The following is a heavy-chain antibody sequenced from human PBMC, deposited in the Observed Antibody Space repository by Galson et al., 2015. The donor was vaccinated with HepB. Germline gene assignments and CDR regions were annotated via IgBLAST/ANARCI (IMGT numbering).Heavy chain of an antibody. J-gene: IGHJ4*02. V-gene: IGHV1-46*01. CDR3: ARERISGPYPEAYDSSGHADY. CDR2: INPSGGST. Sequence: SVKVSCKASGYTFTSYYMHWVRQAPGQGLEWMGIINPSGGSTSYAQKFQGRVTMTKDTSTSTVYMELSSLRSEDTAVYYCARERISGPYPEAYDSSGHADYWGQGTLVTVSS. D-gene: IGHD3-22*01. CDR1: GYTFTSYY.